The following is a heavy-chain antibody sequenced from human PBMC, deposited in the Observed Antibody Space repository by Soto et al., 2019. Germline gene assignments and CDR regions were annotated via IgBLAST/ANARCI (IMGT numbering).Heavy chain of an antibody. D-gene: IGHD5-18*01. CDR1: SGSIDNVYW. CDR3: ARSDTSMAAY. J-gene: IGHJ4*02. CDR2: TSHDGVT. Sequence: PSETLSLTCAVSSGSIDNVYWWSWVRQSPGKGLEWIGETSHDGVTNYNPSLEGRVTISIDKSKNQFYLDLNPVTAADTAMYYCARSDTSMAAYWGRGILVTVSS. V-gene: IGHV4-4*02.